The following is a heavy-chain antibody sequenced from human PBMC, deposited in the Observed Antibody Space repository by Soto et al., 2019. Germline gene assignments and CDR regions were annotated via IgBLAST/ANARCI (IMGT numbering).Heavy chain of an antibody. D-gene: IGHD2-15*01. CDR3: PTIVMVAALHHY. Sequence: EVQLLESGGDLVQPGGSLRLSCAVSEITFNSYAMSWVRQAPGKGLEWVSGVSGSDAGTYYADSVKGRFTISRDNTENKLFLQMNSLRADDTAVYYCPTIVMVAALHHYWGQGTLVTVSS. V-gene: IGHV3-23*01. CDR1: EITFNSYA. J-gene: IGHJ4*02. CDR2: VSGSDAGT.